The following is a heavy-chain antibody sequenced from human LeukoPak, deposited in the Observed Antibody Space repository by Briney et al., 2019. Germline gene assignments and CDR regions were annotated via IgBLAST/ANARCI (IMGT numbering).Heavy chain of an antibody. J-gene: IGHJ4*02. CDR2: IYSGGGT. Sequence: PGGSLRLSCAASGFTVSSNYMSWVRQAPGKGLEWVSVIYSGGGTYYADSVKGRFTISRDNAKNSLYLQMNSLRAEDTAVYYCARDITFYYDSSGYATFDYWGQGTLVTVSS. V-gene: IGHV3-53*01. CDR1: GFTVSSNY. CDR3: ARDITFYYDSSGYATFDY. D-gene: IGHD3-22*01.